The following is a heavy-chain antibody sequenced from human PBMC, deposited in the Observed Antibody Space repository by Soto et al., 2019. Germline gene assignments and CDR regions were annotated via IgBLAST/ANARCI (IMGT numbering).Heavy chain of an antibody. Sequence: SETLSLTCTVSGGSISSSSYYWGWIRQPPGKGLEWIGSIYYSGSTYYNPSLKSRVTISVDTSKNQFSLELSSVTAADTAVYYCASFITIFGVVINYFDYWGQGTLVTVSS. CDR2: IYYSGST. D-gene: IGHD3-3*01. V-gene: IGHV4-39*01. J-gene: IGHJ4*02. CDR1: GGSISSSSYY. CDR3: ASFITIFGVVINYFDY.